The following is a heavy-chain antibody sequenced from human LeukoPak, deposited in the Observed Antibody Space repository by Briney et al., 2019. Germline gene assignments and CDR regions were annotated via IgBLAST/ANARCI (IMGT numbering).Heavy chain of an antibody. D-gene: IGHD3-10*01. CDR2: IIPILGIA. V-gene: IGHV1-69*04. Sequence: ASVKVSCKASGGTFSSYAISWVRQAPGQGLEWMGRIIPILGIANYAQKFQGRVTITADKSTSTAYMELSSLRSEDTAVYYCARDEGGVQEGYFDYWGQGTLVTVSS. CDR1: GGTFSSYA. J-gene: IGHJ4*02. CDR3: ARDEGGVQEGYFDY.